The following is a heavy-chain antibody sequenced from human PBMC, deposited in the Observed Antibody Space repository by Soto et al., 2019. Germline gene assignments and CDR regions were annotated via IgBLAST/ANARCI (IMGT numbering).Heavy chain of an antibody. CDR1: GGSFSGYY. Sequence: SETLSLTCAVYGGSFSGYYCSWIRQPPGKGLEWIGEINHSGSTNYNPSLKSRVTISVDTSKNQFSLKLSSVTAADTAVYYCARGSHLAITMVRGVREARFDYWGQGTLVTVSS. CDR3: ARGSHLAITMVRGVREARFDY. V-gene: IGHV4-34*01. CDR2: INHSGST. D-gene: IGHD3-10*01. J-gene: IGHJ4*02.